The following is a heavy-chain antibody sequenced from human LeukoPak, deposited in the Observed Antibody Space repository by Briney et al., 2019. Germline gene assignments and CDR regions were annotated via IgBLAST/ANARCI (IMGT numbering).Heavy chain of an antibody. J-gene: IGHJ3*02. CDR1: GFTFRFYA. V-gene: IGHV3-23*01. D-gene: IGHD6-13*01. CDR2: ISGDASVS. Sequence: PGGSLRLSCAGSGFTFRFYAMTWVRQAPGKGLEWVSGISGDASVSKDADSVKGRFNISRDNSKNTIYLQLNSLRVEDTAIYYCAKAYSSSLYGDAFHIWGQGTMVTVSP. CDR3: AKAYSSSLYGDAFHI.